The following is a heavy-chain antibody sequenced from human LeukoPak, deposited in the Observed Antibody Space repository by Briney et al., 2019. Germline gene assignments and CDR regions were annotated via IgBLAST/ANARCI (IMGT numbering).Heavy chain of an antibody. CDR3: ARQAVTGVTNRYFDY. CDR2: VSYSGST. D-gene: IGHD1-20*01. J-gene: IGHJ4*02. V-gene: IGHV4-39*01. Sequence: SETLSLTCTVSVGSIGISTYYWGWIRQPPGKGLEWIGGVSYSGSTYYSPSLKSRVTISVDTSKNQFSLKMSSVTAADTAVYYCARQAVTGVTNRYFDYWGQGTLVTVSS. CDR1: VGSIGISTYY.